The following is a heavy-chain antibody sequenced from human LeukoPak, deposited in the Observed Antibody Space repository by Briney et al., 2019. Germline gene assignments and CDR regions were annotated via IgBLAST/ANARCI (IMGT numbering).Heavy chain of an antibody. CDR3: ARKIAAAPDAFDI. CDR1: GGTFSNYA. J-gene: IGHJ3*02. V-gene: IGHV1-69*13. CDR2: IIPIFGTA. Sequence: SVKLSCKASGGTFSNYAISWVRQAPGQGLEWMGGIIPIFGTANYAQKFQGRVTITADESTSTAYMEVSSLRSEDTAVYYCARKIAAAPDAFDIWGQGTMVTVSS. D-gene: IGHD6-13*01.